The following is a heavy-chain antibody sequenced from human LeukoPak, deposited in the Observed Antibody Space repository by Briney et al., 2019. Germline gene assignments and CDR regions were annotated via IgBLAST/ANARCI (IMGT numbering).Heavy chain of an antibody. CDR3: AKDQRDSYGSGSYFTPDS. Sequence: GGSLRLSCAASGFTFDDYGMHWVRQAPGKGLEWVAFIRYDGNNKYYADSVKGRFTISRDNSKNTLYLQMNSLRAEDTAVYYCAKDQRDSYGSGSYFTPDSWGQGTLVTVSS. J-gene: IGHJ4*02. CDR1: GFTFDDYG. D-gene: IGHD3-10*01. V-gene: IGHV3-30*02. CDR2: IRYDGNNK.